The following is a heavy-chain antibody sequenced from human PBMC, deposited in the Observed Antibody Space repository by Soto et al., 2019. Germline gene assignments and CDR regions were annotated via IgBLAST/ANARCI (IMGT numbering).Heavy chain of an antibody. V-gene: IGHV4-31*03. J-gene: IGHJ6*03. D-gene: IGHD6-6*01. CDR1: GDSINSRGYY. Sequence: QVQLQESGPGLVRPSETLSLTCTVSGDSINSRGYYWSWIRQHPGKGLEWIGYIHYSGSTSSNPSLKSRLTISGDTSQNQFSLRLSSVTAADTAVYFCAAPRYYYYFMGVWGEGTAVTVSS. CDR3: AAPRYYYYFMGV. CDR2: IHYSGST.